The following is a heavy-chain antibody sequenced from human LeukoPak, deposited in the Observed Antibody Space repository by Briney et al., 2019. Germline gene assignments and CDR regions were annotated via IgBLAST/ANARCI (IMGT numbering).Heavy chain of an antibody. V-gene: IGHV3-21*01. D-gene: IGHD6-13*01. Sequence: PGGSLRLSCAASGFTFSTYSMNWVRQAPGKGLEWVSSISSSSTYTSYADSQKGRFTISRDNAKNSLFLQMNSVRTEHTAVYFCARGPRNSSSYQYFQHWGQGTLVTVSS. J-gene: IGHJ1*01. CDR3: ARGPRNSSSYQYFQH. CDR2: ISSSSTYT. CDR1: GFTFSTYS.